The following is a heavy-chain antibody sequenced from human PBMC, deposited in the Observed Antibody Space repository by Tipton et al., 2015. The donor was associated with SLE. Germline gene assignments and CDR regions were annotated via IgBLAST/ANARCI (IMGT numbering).Heavy chain of an antibody. CDR3: ARALGV. CDR2: INHSGST. V-gene: IGHV4-34*01. J-gene: IGHJ4*02. Sequence: TLSLTCAVYGGSFSGYYWSWIRQPPGKGLEWIGEINHSGSTNYNPSLKSRVTISVDTSKNQFSLKLSSVTAADTAVYYCARALGVWGQGTLVTVSS. CDR1: GGSFSGYY.